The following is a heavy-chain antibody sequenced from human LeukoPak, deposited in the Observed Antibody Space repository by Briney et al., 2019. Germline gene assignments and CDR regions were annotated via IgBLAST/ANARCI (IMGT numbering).Heavy chain of an antibody. V-gene: IGHV3-33*01. J-gene: IGHJ4*02. CDR1: GFTFSSYG. D-gene: IGHD6-13*01. CDR2: IWYDGSNK. Sequence: GGSLRLSCSASGFTFSSYGMHWVRQAPGKGLEWVAVIWYDGSNKYYADSVKGRFTISRDNSKNTLYLQMNSLRAEDTAVYYCARDQAAAGSCPDYWGQGTLVTVSS. CDR3: ARDQAAAGSCPDY.